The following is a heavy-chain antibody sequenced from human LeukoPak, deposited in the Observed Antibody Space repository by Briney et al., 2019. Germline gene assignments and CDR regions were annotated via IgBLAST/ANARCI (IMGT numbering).Heavy chain of an antibody. CDR2: IKQDGTER. D-gene: IGHD5-18*01. J-gene: IGHJ5*02. Sequence: GGSLRLSCAASGFTFSSYWMSWVRQAPGKGLEWVANIKQDGTERYYVDSVKGRFTISRDNAKNSLFLQMNSLRAEDTAVHYCARGASGIQLWFFDPWGQGTLVSVSS. V-gene: IGHV3-7*01. CDR1: GFTFSSYW. CDR3: ARGASGIQLWFFDP.